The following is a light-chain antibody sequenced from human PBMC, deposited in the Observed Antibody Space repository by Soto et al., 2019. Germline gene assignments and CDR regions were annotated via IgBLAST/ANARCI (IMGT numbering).Light chain of an antibody. CDR3: SSYTSSSTLYV. CDR1: SSDVGAYNY. Sequence: ALTQPASVSGSPGQSITISCTGTSSDVGAYNYVRWYQQHPGKAPKLMIYEVSNRPSGVSNRFSGSKSGNTASLTISGLQTEDEADYYCSSYTSSSTLYVFGTGTKVTVL. CDR2: EVS. J-gene: IGLJ1*01. V-gene: IGLV2-14*01.